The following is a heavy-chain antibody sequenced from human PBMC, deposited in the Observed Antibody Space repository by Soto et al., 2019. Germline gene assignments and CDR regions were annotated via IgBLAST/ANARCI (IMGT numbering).Heavy chain of an antibody. CDR1: GDSISSGGNF. CDR3: ARANGAYYKPFDY. D-gene: IGHD4-17*01. J-gene: IGHJ4*02. Sequence: QVQLQESGPGLVKPSQTLPLTCTVSGDSISSGGNFWSCIRQHPGKGLEGIGYIYKSGSTYYNPSLKSRLSISVDTSKNQFSLKVHSVTAADTAVYYCARANGAYYKPFDYWGQGILVTVSS. CDR2: IYKSGST. V-gene: IGHV4-31*03.